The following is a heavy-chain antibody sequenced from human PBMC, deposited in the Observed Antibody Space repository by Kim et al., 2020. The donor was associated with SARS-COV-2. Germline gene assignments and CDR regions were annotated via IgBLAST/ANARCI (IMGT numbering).Heavy chain of an antibody. CDR3: AKVVTTVRNGMDV. Sequence: DSVTGRFTISRDNSKNTLYVQMNSLRAEDTAVYYCAKVVTTVRNGMDVWGQGTTVTVSS. D-gene: IGHD4-17*01. J-gene: IGHJ6*02. V-gene: IGHV3-30*02.